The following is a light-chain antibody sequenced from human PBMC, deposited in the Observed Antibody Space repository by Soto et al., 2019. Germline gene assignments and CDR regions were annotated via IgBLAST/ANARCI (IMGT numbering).Light chain of an antibody. CDR3: QQYNNWPRT. Sequence: EIGLKQSPATLSLSTGETATLSCRASQSVRNNYLAWYQQKPGQAPRLLIYGASTRATGIPARFSGSGSGTEFTLTISSLQSEDFAVYYCQQYNNWPRTFGQGTKVDIK. V-gene: IGKV3-15*01. CDR2: GAS. CDR1: QSVRNN. J-gene: IGKJ1*01.